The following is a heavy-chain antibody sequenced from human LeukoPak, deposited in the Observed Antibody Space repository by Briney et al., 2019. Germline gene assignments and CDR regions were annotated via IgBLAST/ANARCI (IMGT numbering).Heavy chain of an antibody. J-gene: IGHJ4*02. V-gene: IGHV4-4*02. CDR3: ASWPVDDGSGSKTDY. Sequence: GSLRLSCAASGFTFSNTWMNWVRQAPGKGLEWIGEIYHTGSSNYNPSLKSRVTISVDKSKNQFSVKLSSVTAADTAVYYCASWPVDDGSGSKTDYWGQGTLVTVSS. CDR2: IYHTGSS. D-gene: IGHD3-10*01. CDR1: GFTFSNTW.